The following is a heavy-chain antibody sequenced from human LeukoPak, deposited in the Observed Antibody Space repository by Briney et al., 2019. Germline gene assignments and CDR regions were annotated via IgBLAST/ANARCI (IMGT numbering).Heavy chain of an antibody. CDR2: ISAYNGNT. V-gene: IGHV1-18*01. D-gene: IGHD3-22*01. CDR1: GYTFTSYG. J-gene: IGHJ3*02. CDR3: ARISYDSSGYDASFDI. Sequence: ASVKVSCKASGYTFTSYGISWVRQAPGQGLEWMGWISAYNGNTNYAQKLQGRVTMTTDTYTSTAYMELRSLRSDDTAVYYCARISYDSSGYDASFDIWGQGTMVTVSS.